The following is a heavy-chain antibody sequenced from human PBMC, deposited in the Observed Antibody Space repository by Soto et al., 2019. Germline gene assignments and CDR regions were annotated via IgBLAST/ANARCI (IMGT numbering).Heavy chain of an antibody. J-gene: IGHJ4*02. CDR2: ISGSGGST. V-gene: IGHV3-23*01. CDR3: AKACYYDYIGGSYSHFDY. D-gene: IGHD3-16*01. Sequence: EVQLLESGGGLVQPGGSLRLSCAASGFTFSSYAMSWVRQAPGKGLEWVSAISGSGGSTYYADSVKGRFTISRDNSKKTLYMKMNSLRAEDTDVYYCAKACYYDYIGGSYSHFDYWGQGTLVTGSS. CDR1: GFTFSSYA.